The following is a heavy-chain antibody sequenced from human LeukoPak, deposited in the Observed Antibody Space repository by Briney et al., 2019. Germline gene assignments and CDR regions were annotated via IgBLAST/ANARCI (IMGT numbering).Heavy chain of an antibody. V-gene: IGHV7-4-1*02. J-gene: IGHJ5*02. CDR3: ARGSIVGAPNWFDP. D-gene: IGHD1-26*01. CDR1: GYTFTSYA. Sequence: ASVKVSCKASGYTFTSYAMNWVRQAPGQGLKWMGWINTNTGNPTYAQGFTGRFVFSLDTSVSTAYLQISSLKAEDTAVYYCARGSIVGAPNWFDPWGQGTLVTVSS. CDR2: INTNTGNP.